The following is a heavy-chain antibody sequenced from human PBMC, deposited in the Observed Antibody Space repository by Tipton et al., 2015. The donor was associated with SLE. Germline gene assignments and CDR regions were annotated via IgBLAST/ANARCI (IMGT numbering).Heavy chain of an antibody. CDR2: ISYDGATS. CDR1: GFPFGTYA. V-gene: IGHV3-23*04. CDR3: ARIGLTSQNFDY. J-gene: IGHJ4*02. Sequence: QLVQSGGGVVQPGTSLRLSCAASGFPFGTYAMGWVRQAPGRGLEWVSSISYDGATSVYADSVRGRFALSRDNSRNTLYLQMNSLRGEDTAKYFCARIGLTSQNFDYWGRGTLVAVSS.